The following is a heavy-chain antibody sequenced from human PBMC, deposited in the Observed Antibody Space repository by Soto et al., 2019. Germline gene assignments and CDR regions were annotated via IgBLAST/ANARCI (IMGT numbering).Heavy chain of an antibody. CDR3: ARAGDTMIRGVIIMNYYGMDV. V-gene: IGHV4-38-2*01. CDR1: GYSISSGYY. CDR2: VHHSGIT. Sequence: PSETLSLTCVVSGYSISSGYYWGWIRQPPGKGLEWIGNVHHSGITYYNPSXXSRVSISRDTSKNHYSLNLSSVTAADTAVYYCARAGDTMIRGVIIMNYYGMDVWGHGTTVTVSS. J-gene: IGHJ6*02. D-gene: IGHD3-10*01.